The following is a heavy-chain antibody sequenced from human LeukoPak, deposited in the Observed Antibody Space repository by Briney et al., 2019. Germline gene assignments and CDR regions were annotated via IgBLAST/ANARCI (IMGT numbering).Heavy chain of an antibody. CDR1: GGSISTYY. D-gene: IGHD6-19*01. Sequence: SSETLSLTCAVSGGSISTYYWSWIRQPPGKGLEWIVYIYYSGSTNYNPSLKSRVTISVDTSKNQFSLKLSSVTAADTAVYYCARHSSGSYAGYNDYWGQGTLVTVSS. CDR2: IYYSGST. J-gene: IGHJ4*02. CDR3: ARHSSGSYAGYNDY. V-gene: IGHV4-59*08.